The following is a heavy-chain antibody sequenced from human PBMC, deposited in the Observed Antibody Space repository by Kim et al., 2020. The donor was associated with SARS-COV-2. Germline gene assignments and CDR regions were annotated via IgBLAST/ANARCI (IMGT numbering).Heavy chain of an antibody. D-gene: IGHD5-18*01. CDR3: ARDPYSYGYYYYYGMDV. V-gene: IGHV3-11*04. J-gene: IGHJ6*02. Sequence: VKGRFTITRDNAKNSLYLQMNSRRAEDTAVYYCARDPYSYGYYYYYGMDVWGQGTTVTVSS.